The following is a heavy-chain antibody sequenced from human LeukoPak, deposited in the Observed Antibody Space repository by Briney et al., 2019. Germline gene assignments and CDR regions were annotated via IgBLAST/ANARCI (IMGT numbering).Heavy chain of an antibody. CDR3: ARDLRGGSGSYYLYYYYYMDV. D-gene: IGHD3-10*01. J-gene: IGHJ6*03. V-gene: IGHV4-59*01. CDR2: IYHSGST. Sequence: PSETLSLTCTVSGGSISSYYWSWIRQPPGKGLEWIGYIYHSGSTNYNPSLKSRVTISVDTSKNQFSLKLSSVTAADTAVYYCARDLRGGSGSYYLYYYYYMDVWGKGTTVTVSS. CDR1: GGSISSYY.